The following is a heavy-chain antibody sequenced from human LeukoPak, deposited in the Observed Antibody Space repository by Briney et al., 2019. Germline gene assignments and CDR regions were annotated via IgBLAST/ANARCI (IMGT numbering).Heavy chain of an antibody. CDR1: GFTFSSYA. V-gene: IGHV3-30*04. J-gene: IGHJ4*02. Sequence: GGSLRLSCAASGFTFSSYAMHWVRQAPGKGLEWVAVISYDGSNKYYADSVKGRFTISRDNSKNTLYLQMNSLRAEDTAVYYCARDGHYDFWSGYYNYFDYWGQGTLVTVSS. CDR2: ISYDGSNK. D-gene: IGHD3-3*01. CDR3: ARDGHYDFWSGYYNYFDY.